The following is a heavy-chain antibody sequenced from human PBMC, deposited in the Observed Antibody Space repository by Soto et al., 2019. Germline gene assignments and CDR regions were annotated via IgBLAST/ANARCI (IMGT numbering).Heavy chain of an antibody. V-gene: IGHV3-21*01. CDR2: ISSSSSYI. Sequence: GGSLRLSCAASGFTFSRYSMNWVRQAPGKGLEWVSSISSSSSYIYYADSVKGRFTISRDNAKNSLYLQMNSLRAEDTAVYYCARDPTQDIVLVPAAIHRVNWGQGTLVTVSS. CDR3: ARDPTQDIVLVPAAIHRVN. CDR1: GFTFSRYS. D-gene: IGHD2-2*02. J-gene: IGHJ4*02.